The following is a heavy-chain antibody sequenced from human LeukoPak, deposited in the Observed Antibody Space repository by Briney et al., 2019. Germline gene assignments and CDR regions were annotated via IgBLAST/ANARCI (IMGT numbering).Heavy chain of an antibody. D-gene: IGHD6-19*01. Sequence: ASVTVSFKISVYSLIDLSIHWVREAPGEGLEWMGGFDSENNKMVYSQKFQGRVTMTEDTFADTAYTELTSLRSEDTAVYFCATDRVYRSSGRSWGFFDYWGQGTLVIVSS. J-gene: IGHJ4*02. CDR2: FDSENNKM. V-gene: IGHV1-24*01. CDR3: ATDRVYRSSGRSWGFFDY. CDR1: VYSLIDLS.